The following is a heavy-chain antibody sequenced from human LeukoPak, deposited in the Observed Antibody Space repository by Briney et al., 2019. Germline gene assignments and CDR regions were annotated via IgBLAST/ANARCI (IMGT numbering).Heavy chain of an antibody. V-gene: IGHV3-74*01. CDR3: AKDLHYGSADY. CDR2: TNNDGSIT. D-gene: IGHD3-10*01. Sequence: GGSLRLSCAASGFTFSSYWMHWVRQDPGKELVWVSHTNNDGSITNYADSVKGRFTISRDNAKNTLYLQMNSLRAEDTAVYYCAKDLHYGSADYWGQGTLVTVSS. CDR1: GFTFSSYW. J-gene: IGHJ4*02.